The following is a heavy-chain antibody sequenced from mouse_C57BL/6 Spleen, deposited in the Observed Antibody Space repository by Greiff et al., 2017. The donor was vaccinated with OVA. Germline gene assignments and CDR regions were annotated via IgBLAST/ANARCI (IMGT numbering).Heavy chain of an antibody. CDR3: AREDQGCGSSYDY. CDR2: IYPSDSYT. Sequence: QVQLQQPGAELVMPGASVKLSCKASGYTFTSYWMHWVKQRPGQGLEWIGEIYPSDSYTNYNQKFKGKSTVTVDKSSSTAYMQLSSLTSEDSAVYYCAREDQGCGSSYDYWGQGTTLTVSS. J-gene: IGHJ2*01. D-gene: IGHD1-1*01. V-gene: IGHV1-69*01. CDR1: GYTFTSYW.